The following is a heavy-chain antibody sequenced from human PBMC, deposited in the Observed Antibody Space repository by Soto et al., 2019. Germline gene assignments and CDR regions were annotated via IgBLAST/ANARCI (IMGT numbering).Heavy chain of an antibody. Sequence: QVQLVESGGGVVQPGRSLRLSCTASGFTFSTYAMHWVRQAPGKGLEWVAIISYDGSGKYYTDSVEGRFSISRDNSKSTLYLQMSSLRAEDTAVYYCASEAEAFDIWGQGTMVTVSS. CDR2: ISYDGSGK. V-gene: IGHV3-30-3*01. J-gene: IGHJ3*02. CDR3: ASEAEAFDI. CDR1: GFTFSTYA.